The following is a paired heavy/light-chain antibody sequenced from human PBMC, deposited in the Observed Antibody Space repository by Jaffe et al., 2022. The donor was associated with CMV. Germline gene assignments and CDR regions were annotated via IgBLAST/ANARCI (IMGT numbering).Heavy chain of an antibody. D-gene: IGHD3-10*01. CDR2: ISGSGGST. J-gene: IGHJ6*02. CDR3: AQQLEWFGELSKKYYYGMDV. Sequence: EVQLLESGGGLVQPGGSLRLSCAASGFTFSSYAMSWVRQAPGKGLEWVSAISGSGGSTYYADSVKGRFTISRDNSKNTLYLQMNSLRAEDTAVYYCAQQLEWFGELSKKYYYGMDVWGQGTTVTVSS. V-gene: IGHV3-23*01. CDR1: GFTFSSYA.
Light chain of an antibody. CDR3: QQYYSYPVT. CDR1: QGISSY. CDR2: AAS. V-gene: IGKV1-8*01. J-gene: IGKJ1*01. Sequence: AIRITQSPSSLSASTGDRVTITCRASQGISSYLAWYQQKPGKAPKLLIYAASTLQSGVPSRFSGSGSGTDFTLTISCLQSEDFATYYCQQYYSYPVTFGQGTKVEIK.